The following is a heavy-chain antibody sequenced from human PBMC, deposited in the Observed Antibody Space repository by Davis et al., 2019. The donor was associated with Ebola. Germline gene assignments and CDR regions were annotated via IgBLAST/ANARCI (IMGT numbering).Heavy chain of an antibody. D-gene: IGHD7-27*01. V-gene: IGHV5-51*01. CDR3: ARHSGERGYYYYGMDV. Sequence: GESLKISCKGSGYSFTSYWIGWVRQMPGKGLEWMGIIYPGDSDTRYSPSFQGQVTISADKSISTAYLQWSSLKASDTAMYYCARHSGERGYYYYGMDVWGQGTTVTVSS. CDR2: IYPGDSDT. J-gene: IGHJ6*02. CDR1: GYSFTSYW.